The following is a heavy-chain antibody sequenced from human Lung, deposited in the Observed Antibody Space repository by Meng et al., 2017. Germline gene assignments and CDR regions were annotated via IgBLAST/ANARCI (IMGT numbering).Heavy chain of an antibody. CDR1: GVSFSSGRYY. Sequence: QVQLQESGPGLVKPSQTLSLTCTVSGVSFSSGRYYWGWIRQHPGRGLEWIGYIYYSGSTFYNPAFKSRVTISVDTSKNQFSLNLNSVSAADTAVYYCVRERNRLLDPWGQGTLVTVSS. D-gene: IGHD3-3*01. CDR3: VRERNRLLDP. CDR2: IYYSGST. J-gene: IGHJ5*02. V-gene: IGHV4-31*03.